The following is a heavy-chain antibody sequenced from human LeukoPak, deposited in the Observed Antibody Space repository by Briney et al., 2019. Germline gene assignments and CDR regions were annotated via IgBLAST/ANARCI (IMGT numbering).Heavy chain of an antibody. V-gene: IGHV1-18*01. Sequence: GASVKVSCKASGYTFINYAIHWVRQAPGQGLEWMGWVSPYNGDTKYAQNHQGRVTMTTDTSTTTAHMELRSLTSDDTAVYYCAKAWDHGDRGEIDYWGQGTLVTVSS. CDR1: GYTFINYA. J-gene: IGHJ4*02. D-gene: IGHD4-17*01. CDR3: AKAWDHGDRGEIDY. CDR2: VSPYNGDT.